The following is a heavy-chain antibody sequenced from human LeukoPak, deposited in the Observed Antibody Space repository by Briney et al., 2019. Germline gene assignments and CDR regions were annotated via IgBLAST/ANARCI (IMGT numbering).Heavy chain of an antibody. V-gene: IGHV4-34*01. Sequence: SETLSLTCAVYGGSFSGYYWSWIRQPPGKGLEWIGEINHSGSTNYNPSLKSRVTISVETSKNQFSLKLSSVTAADTAVYYCARDGYCSSTSCYRHRGAFDIWGQGTMVTVSS. CDR1: GGSFSGYY. CDR3: ARDGYCSSTSCYRHRGAFDI. CDR2: INHSGST. J-gene: IGHJ3*02. D-gene: IGHD2-2*03.